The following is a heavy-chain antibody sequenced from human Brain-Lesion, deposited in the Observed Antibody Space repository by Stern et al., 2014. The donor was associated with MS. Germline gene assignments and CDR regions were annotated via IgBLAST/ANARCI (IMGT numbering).Heavy chain of an antibody. CDR2: INPKRGGT. V-gene: IGHV1-2*04. CDR1: GYTFTGYS. Sequence: QVQLVQSGAEVKKPGASVKVSCKASGYTFTGYSMHWVRQAPGQGLEWMGWINPKRGGTNYAQKFQGWVTMTRDTSINTAYMELSRLRSDDTAVYYWATYYYDSTGYNDFWGQGTLVTVSS. CDR3: ATYYYDSTGYNDF. D-gene: IGHD3-22*01. J-gene: IGHJ4*02.